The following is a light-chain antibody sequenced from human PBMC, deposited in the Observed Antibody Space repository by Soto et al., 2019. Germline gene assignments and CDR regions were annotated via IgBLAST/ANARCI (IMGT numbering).Light chain of an antibody. J-gene: IGLJ3*02. V-gene: IGLV2-11*01. CDR1: SSDVGGFDF. CDR2: DVS. CDR3: CLYTASYSV. Sequence: QSALTQPRSVSGSPGQSVAISCTATSSDVGGFDFVSWYQQHPGKAPKLVIYDVSKRPSGVPDRFSGSRSGDTASLTISGLQAEDEADYYCCLYTASYSVFGGGTKLTVI.